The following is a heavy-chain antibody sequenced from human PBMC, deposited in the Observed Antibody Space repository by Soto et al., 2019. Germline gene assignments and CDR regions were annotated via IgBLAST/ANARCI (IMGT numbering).Heavy chain of an antibody. J-gene: IGHJ6*02. D-gene: IGHD1-26*01. CDR3: ARLGKVGYYYYYGMDA. CDR1: GFTFSSYE. CDR2: ISSSGSTI. Sequence: GGSLRLSCAASGFTFSSYEMNWVRQAPGKGLEWVSYISSSGSTIYYADSVKGRFTISRDNAKNSLYLQVNSLRAEDTAVYYCARLGKVGYYYYYGMDAWGQGTTVTVAS. V-gene: IGHV3-48*03.